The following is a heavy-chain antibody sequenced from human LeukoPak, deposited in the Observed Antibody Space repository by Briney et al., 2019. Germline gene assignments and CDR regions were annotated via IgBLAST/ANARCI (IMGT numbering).Heavy chain of an antibody. V-gene: IGHV1-46*01. CDR1: GYTFTGYY. J-gene: IGHJ5*02. Sequence: ASVTVSFKASGYTFTGYYMHWVRQAPGQGLEWMGLINPSGSSTLYAEKFRGRIIMTRDMSTAKDYMELSSLRSEDTAVYYCARDNSIADRGWWFDPWGQGTLVAVSS. CDR2: INPSGSST. CDR3: ARDNSIADRGWWFDP. D-gene: IGHD4-23*01.